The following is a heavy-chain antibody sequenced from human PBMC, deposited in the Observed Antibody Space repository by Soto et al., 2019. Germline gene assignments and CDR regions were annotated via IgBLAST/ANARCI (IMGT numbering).Heavy chain of an antibody. V-gene: IGHV1-69*13. D-gene: IGHD3-3*01. Sequence: ASVKVSCKASGGTFSSYAISWVRQAPGQGLEWMGGIIPIFGTANYAQKFQGRVTITADESTSTAYMELSSLRSEDTAVYYCAAYRRLRFLEWSPPSVNWFDPWGQGTLVTVSS. J-gene: IGHJ5*02. CDR2: IIPIFGTA. CDR3: AAYRRLRFLEWSPPSVNWFDP. CDR1: GGTFSSYA.